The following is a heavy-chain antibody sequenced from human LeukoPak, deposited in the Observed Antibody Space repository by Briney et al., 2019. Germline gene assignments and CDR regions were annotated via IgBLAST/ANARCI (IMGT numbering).Heavy chain of an antibody. J-gene: IGHJ6*03. Sequence: PSETLSLTCAVYGGSFSGYYWSWIRQPPGKGLEWIGEIYHSGSTNYNPSLKSRVTISVDKSKNQFSLKLSSVTAADTAVYYCARSDSSSWGYYYYYYMDVWGKGTTVTVSS. CDR1: GGSFSGYY. CDR2: IYHSGST. V-gene: IGHV4-34*01. CDR3: ARSDSSSWGYYYYYYMDV. D-gene: IGHD6-13*01.